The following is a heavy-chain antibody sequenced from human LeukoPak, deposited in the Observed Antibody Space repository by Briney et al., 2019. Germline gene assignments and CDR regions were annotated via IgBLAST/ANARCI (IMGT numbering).Heavy chain of an antibody. CDR3: ARELLWFGEFQNWFDP. CDR1: GGSISSYY. D-gene: IGHD3-10*01. Sequence: SETLSLTCTVSGGSISSYYWSWIRQPPGKGLEWIGYIYYSGSTNYNPSLKSRVTISVDTSKNQFSLKLSSVTAADTAVYYCARELLWFGEFQNWFDPWGQGTLVTVSS. CDR2: IYYSGST. J-gene: IGHJ5*02. V-gene: IGHV4-59*01.